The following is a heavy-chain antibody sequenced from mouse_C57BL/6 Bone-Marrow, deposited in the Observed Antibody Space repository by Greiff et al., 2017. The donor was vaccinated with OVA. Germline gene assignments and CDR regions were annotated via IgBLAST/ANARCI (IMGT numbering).Heavy chain of an antibody. CDR3: ARWLDV. CDR1: GYTFTSYW. D-gene: IGHD2-2*01. V-gene: IGHV1-69*01. CDR2: IDPSDSYT. J-gene: IGHJ1*03. Sequence: VQLQQPGAELVMPGASVKLSCKASGYTFTSYWMHWVKQRPGQGLEWIGEIDPSDSYTNYNQKFKGKSTLTVDKSSSTADMQLSSLTSEDSAVYYCARWLDVWGTGTTVTVSS.